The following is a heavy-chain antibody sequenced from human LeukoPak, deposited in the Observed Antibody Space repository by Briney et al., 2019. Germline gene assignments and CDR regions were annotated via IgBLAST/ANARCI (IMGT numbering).Heavy chain of an antibody. CDR1: GGTFTGYY. CDR2: INPNSGGT. Sequence: GASVKVSCKASGGTFTGYYMHWVRQAPGQGLEWMGWINPNSGGTNYAQKFQGRVTMTRDTSISTAYMELSRLRSDDTAVYYCARARGDGYNYVHDAFDIWGQGTMVTVSS. J-gene: IGHJ3*02. CDR3: ARARGDGYNYVHDAFDI. V-gene: IGHV1-2*02. D-gene: IGHD5-24*01.